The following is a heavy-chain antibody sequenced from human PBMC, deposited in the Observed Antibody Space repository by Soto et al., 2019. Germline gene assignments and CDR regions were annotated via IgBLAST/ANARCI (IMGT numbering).Heavy chain of an antibody. V-gene: IGHV2-70*01. CDR3: ARITGDPSYYYYGMDV. Sequence: SGPTLVNPTQTLTLTCTFSGFSLSTSGMCVSWIRQPPGKALEWLALIDWDDDKYYSTSLKTRLTISKDTSKNQVVLTMTNMDPVDTATYYCARITGDPSYYYYGMDVWGQGTTVTVSS. D-gene: IGHD3-16*01. CDR2: IDWDDDK. J-gene: IGHJ6*02. CDR1: GFSLSTSGMC.